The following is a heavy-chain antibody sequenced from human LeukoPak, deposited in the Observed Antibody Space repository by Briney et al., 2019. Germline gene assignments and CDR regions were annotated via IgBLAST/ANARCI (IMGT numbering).Heavy chain of an antibody. CDR3: ARYRDSSGNFDY. V-gene: IGHV1-24*01. Sequence: ASVKVTCKVSGYTLTELSMHWVRQAPGKGLEWMGGFDPEDGETIYAQKFQGRVTMTEDTSTDTAYMELSSLKSEDTAVYYCARYRDSSGNFDYWGQGTLVTVSP. CDR1: GYTLTELS. J-gene: IGHJ4*02. CDR2: FDPEDGET. D-gene: IGHD6-19*01.